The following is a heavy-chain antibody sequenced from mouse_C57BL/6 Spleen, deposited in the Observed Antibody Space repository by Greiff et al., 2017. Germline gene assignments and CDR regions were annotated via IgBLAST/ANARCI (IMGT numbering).Heavy chain of an antibody. J-gene: IGHJ4*01. V-gene: IGHV2-9-1*01. CDR1: GFSLTSYA. CDR2: IWTGGGT. Sequence: VHLVESGPGLVAPSQSLSITCTVSGFSLTSYAISWVRQPPGKGLEWLGGIWTGGGTNYNSALKSRLSISKDNSKSQVFLKMNSLQTDDTARYYCARNYYGSSYPYAMEYWGQGTSVTVSS. CDR3: ARNYYGSSYPYAMEY. D-gene: IGHD1-1*01.